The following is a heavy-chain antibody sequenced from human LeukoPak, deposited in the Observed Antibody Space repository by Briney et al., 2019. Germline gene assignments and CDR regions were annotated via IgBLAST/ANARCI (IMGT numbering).Heavy chain of an antibody. J-gene: IGHJ4*02. V-gene: IGHV3-73*01. CDR1: GFTFSGSA. Sequence: PGGSLKLSCAASGFTFSGSAMHWVRQASGKGLEWVGRIRSKANSYATAYAASVKGRFIISRDDSKNTAYLQMNSLKTEDTAVYYCTTGRYYYDSSGYSPFDYWGQGTLVTVSS. CDR2: IRSKANSYAT. D-gene: IGHD3-22*01. CDR3: TTGRYYYDSSGYSPFDY.